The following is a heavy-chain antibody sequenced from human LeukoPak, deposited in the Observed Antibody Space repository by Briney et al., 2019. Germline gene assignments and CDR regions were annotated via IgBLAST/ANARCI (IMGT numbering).Heavy chain of an antibody. Sequence: GGSLRLSCGASGFIFSNYAMSWVRQAPARGLEWVSSLRGDGDTFYADFVKGRFSLSRDDSRNTVYLQLNNLRVDDTAEYYCARASWISSADAVLWGQGTPVTVSS. D-gene: IGHD2-2*03. CDR1: GFIFSNYA. V-gene: IGHV3-23*01. J-gene: IGHJ4*02. CDR2: LRGDGDT. CDR3: ARASWISSADAVL.